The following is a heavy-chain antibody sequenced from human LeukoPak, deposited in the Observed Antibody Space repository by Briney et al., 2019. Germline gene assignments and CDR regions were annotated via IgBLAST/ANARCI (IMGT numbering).Heavy chain of an antibody. V-gene: IGHV4-38-2*02. D-gene: IGHD3-9*01. CDR2: IYLSGTT. Sequence: PSETLSLTCSVSGNSISSGHCWGWIRPTPGKGLEWIGSIYLSGTTYYNPSLKSRVTISVDTSKNQFSLKLSSVTAADTAVYFCARIFILSGFSSYFDHWGQGTLVTVSS. CDR1: GNSISSGHC. CDR3: ARIFILSGFSSYFDH. J-gene: IGHJ4*02.